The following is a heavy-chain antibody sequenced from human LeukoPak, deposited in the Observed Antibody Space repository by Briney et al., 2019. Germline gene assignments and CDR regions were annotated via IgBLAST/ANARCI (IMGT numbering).Heavy chain of an antibody. CDR3: ARVSSSGWFDP. D-gene: IGHD6-6*01. J-gene: IGHJ5*02. CDR1: GGSISSGGYS. Sequence: SQTLSLTCAVSGGSISSGGYSWSWIRQPPGKGLEWIGYIYHSGSTYYNPSLKSRVTISVDRSKNQFSLKLSSVTAADTVVYYCARVSSSGWFDPWGQGTLVTVSS. CDR2: IYHSGST. V-gene: IGHV4-30-2*01.